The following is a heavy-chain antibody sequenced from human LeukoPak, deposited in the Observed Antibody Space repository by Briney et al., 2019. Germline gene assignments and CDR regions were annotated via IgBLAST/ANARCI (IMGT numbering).Heavy chain of an antibody. Sequence: SETLSLTCTVSGGSISGYYWSWIRQPPGKGLEWIGYIYYSGSTSYNPSLKSRVTISVDTSKNQFSLKLNSVTAADTAVYYCAREPRYCSRTTSCYHANYFYYMDVWGKGTTVTVSS. D-gene: IGHD2-2*01. J-gene: IGHJ6*03. CDR3: AREPRYCSRTTSCYHANYFYYMDV. CDR2: IYYSGST. CDR1: GGSISGYY. V-gene: IGHV4-59*01.